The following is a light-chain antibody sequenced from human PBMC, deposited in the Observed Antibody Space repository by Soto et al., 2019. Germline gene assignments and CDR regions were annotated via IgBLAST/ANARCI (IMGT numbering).Light chain of an antibody. V-gene: IGKV1-8*01. CDR1: QGISSY. CDR2: AAS. J-gene: IGKJ4*01. CDR3: QQYYSYPLT. Sequence: AIRMTQSPSSFSASTGDRVTITCRASQGISSYLAWYQQKPGKAPKLLIYAASTLQSGVPSRFSVSGSGTDFTLTISCLQSEDCATYYGQQYYSYPLTFGGGTKVEIK.